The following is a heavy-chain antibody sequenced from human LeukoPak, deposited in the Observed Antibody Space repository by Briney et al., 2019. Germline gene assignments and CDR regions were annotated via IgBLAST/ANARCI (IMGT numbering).Heavy chain of an antibody. CDR1: GYTFTGHY. Sequence: ASVKVSCKASGYTFTGHYMHWVRQAPGQGLEWMGWINPNSGGTNYAQKFQGRVTMTRDTSISTAYMELSRLRSDDTAVYYCARRSIAVAVFDYWGQGTLVTVSS. V-gene: IGHV1-2*02. D-gene: IGHD6-19*01. CDR2: INPNSGGT. CDR3: ARRSIAVAVFDY. J-gene: IGHJ4*02.